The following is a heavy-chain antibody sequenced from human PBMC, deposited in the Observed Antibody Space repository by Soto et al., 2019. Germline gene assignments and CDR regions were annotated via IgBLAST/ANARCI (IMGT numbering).Heavy chain of an antibody. J-gene: IGHJ4*02. Sequence: SETLSLTCTVSGGSISSSSYYWGWIRHPQGKGLEWIGSIYYSGSTYYNPSLKSRVTISVDTSKNQFSLKLSSVTAADTAVYYCARHSRPRPALLWFGEPYYFDYWGQGTLVTVS. CDR2: IYYSGST. CDR3: ARHSRPRPALLWFGEPYYFDY. D-gene: IGHD3-10*01. CDR1: GGSISSSSYY. V-gene: IGHV4-39*01.